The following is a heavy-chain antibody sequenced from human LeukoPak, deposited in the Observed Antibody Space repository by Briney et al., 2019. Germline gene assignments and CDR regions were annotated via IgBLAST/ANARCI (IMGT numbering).Heavy chain of an antibody. CDR2: IHNSEST. J-gene: IGHJ4*02. V-gene: IGHV4-39*01. CDR1: GGSISTSYYY. CDR3: ARQVTFGYAYAYYFDY. Sequence: SETLSLTCTVSGGSISTSYYYWGWIRQPPGKGLEWIGNIHNSESTYYNPSLKSRVTISVDTSENQFSLKLSSVTAADTAVYYCARQVTFGYAYAYYFDYWGQGSLVTVSS. D-gene: IGHD5-18*01.